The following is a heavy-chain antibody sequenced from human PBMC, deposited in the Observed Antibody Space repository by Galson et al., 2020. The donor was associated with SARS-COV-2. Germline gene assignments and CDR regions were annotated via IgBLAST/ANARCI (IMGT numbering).Heavy chain of an antibody. D-gene: IGHD4-17*01. CDR2: ISYDGSNK. CDR1: GFTFSSYA. Sequence: GESLKISCAASGFTFSSYAMHWVRQAPGKGLEWVAVISYDGSNKYYADSVKGRFTISRDNSKNTLYLQMNSLRAEDTAVYYCARDDDDYGDYYFDCWGQGTLITVSS. J-gene: IGHJ4*02. CDR3: ARDDDDYGDYYFDC. V-gene: IGHV3-30*04.